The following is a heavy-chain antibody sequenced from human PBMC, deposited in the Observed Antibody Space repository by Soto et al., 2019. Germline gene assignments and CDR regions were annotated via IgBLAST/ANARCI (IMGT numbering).Heavy chain of an antibody. Sequence: TSETLSLTCTVSGGSISNYYWSWVRQPPGKGLEWIGYIYDSGSTNYNPSLKSRVTISVDTSKNQFSLRLTSVTAADTAVYYCAAAPGYWGQGTLVTVSS. CDR2: IYDSGST. V-gene: IGHV4-59*01. D-gene: IGHD2-15*01. CDR3: AAAPGY. J-gene: IGHJ4*02. CDR1: GGSISNYY.